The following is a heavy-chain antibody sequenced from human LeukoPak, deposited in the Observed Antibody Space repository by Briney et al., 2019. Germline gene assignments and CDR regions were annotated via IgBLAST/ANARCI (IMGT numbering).Heavy chain of an antibody. D-gene: IGHD6-6*01. J-gene: IGHJ4*02. Sequence: GGSLRLSCAASGFTFSSYWMHWVRQAPGKGLVWVSRINSDGSSTSYADSVKGRFTISRDNAKNTLYLQMNSLRAEDTAEYYCARDSGTIAARPVDYWGQGTLVTVSS. V-gene: IGHV3-74*01. CDR2: INSDGSST. CDR1: GFTFSSYW. CDR3: ARDSGTIAARPVDY.